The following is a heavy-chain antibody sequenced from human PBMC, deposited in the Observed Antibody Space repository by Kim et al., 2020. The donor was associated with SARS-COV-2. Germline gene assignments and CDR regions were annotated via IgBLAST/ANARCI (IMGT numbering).Heavy chain of an antibody. D-gene: IGHD2-2*02. CDR1: GGSISSGGYY. Sequence: SETLSLTCTVSGGSISSGGYYWSWIRQHTGKGLEWLGYIYYSGSTYYNPSLKSRVTMSVDTSKNQFSLKLSSVTAADTAVYYCARDRVPAAIPPYYYGMDVWGQGITVTVSS. CDR2: IYYSGST. J-gene: IGHJ6*02. V-gene: IGHV4-31*03. CDR3: ARDRVPAAIPPYYYGMDV.